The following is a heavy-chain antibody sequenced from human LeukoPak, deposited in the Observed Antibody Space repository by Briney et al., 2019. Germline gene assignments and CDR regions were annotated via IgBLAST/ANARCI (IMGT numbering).Heavy chain of an antibody. CDR2: INLRGVI. Sequence: SEILSLSCAVSGGSFSGYYWSWIRQPPGKGLEWIGGINLRGVIAYNPSLKSRVAISVDTSKNHLSLKLSSVTAADTAVYYCARGCCRSTSCDAPDVCEVWGQETVVSVSS. CDR1: GGSFSGYY. V-gene: IGHV4-34*01. CDR3: ARGCCRSTSCDAPDVCEV. D-gene: IGHD2-2*01. J-gene: IGHJ3*01.